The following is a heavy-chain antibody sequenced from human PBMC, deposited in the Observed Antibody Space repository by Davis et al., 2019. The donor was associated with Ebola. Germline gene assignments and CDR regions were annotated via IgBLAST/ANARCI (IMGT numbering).Heavy chain of an antibody. CDR3: AKDTAPGVRSWLFDY. V-gene: IGHV3-23*01. D-gene: IGHD6-13*01. Sequence: GESLKISCAASGFTFSSYAMSWVRQAPGKGLEWVSAISGSGGSTFYADSVKGRFTISRDNAKYSLYLQMNSLRDEDTAVYYCAKDTAPGVRSWLFDYWGQGTLVTVSS. J-gene: IGHJ4*02. CDR1: GFTFSSYA. CDR2: ISGSGGST.